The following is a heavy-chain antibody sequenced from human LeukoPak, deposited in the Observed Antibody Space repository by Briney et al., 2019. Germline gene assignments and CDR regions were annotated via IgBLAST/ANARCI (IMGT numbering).Heavy chain of an antibody. D-gene: IGHD6-13*01. CDR3: ARKQLGKGTHLDYFDN. J-gene: IGHJ4*02. Sequence: GESLKISCKISGDRLTNNWIGWVRQLPGKGLEWMGPIYPGNSDTRYSPLFQNQVTLSVDRSISTAYLHWSGLKASDTAMYYCARKQLGKGTHLDYFDNWGQGTLVTVSS. CDR2: IYPGNSDT. CDR1: GDRLTNNW. V-gene: IGHV5-51*01.